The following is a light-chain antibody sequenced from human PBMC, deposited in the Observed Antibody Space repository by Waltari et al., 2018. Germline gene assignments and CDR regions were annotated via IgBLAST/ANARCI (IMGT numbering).Light chain of an antibody. CDR1: PGISSY. CDR2: AAS. CDR3: QQYYSNPAT. J-gene: IGKJ1*01. V-gene: IGKV1-8*01. Sequence: AIRITQPPSSLSASTGDRVTITCRASPGISSYLAWYQQKPGKAPKVLIYAASTLQSGVPSRFSGSGSGTDFTLTISCLQSEDFAIYYCQQYYSNPATFGQGTKVEIK.